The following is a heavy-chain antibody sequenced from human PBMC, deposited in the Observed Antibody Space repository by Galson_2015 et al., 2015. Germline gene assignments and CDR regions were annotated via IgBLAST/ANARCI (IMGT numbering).Heavy chain of an antibody. CDR3: ARGLPGIAAAGTFYYYYYMDV. V-gene: IGHV1-2*02. CDR1: GYTFTGYY. D-gene: IGHD6-13*01. CDR2: INPNSGGT. Sequence: SVKVSCKASGYTFTGYYMHWVRQAPGQGLEWMGWINPNSGGTNYAQKFQGRVTMTRDTSISTAYMELSRLRSDDTAVYYCARGLPGIAAAGTFYYYYYMDVWGKGTTVTVSS. J-gene: IGHJ6*03.